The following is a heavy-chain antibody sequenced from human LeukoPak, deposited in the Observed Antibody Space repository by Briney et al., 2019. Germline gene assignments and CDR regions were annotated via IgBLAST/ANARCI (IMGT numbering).Heavy chain of an antibody. J-gene: IGHJ4*02. Sequence: PGGSLRLTCAASGFTFSSYWMSWVRQAPGKGLEWVANIKQDGSEKYYVDSVKGRFTISRDNAKNSLYLQMNSLRAEDTAVYYCARDLHYYDSSGYPGGDWGKGTLVTVSS. CDR3: ARDLHYYDSSGYPGGD. D-gene: IGHD3-22*01. V-gene: IGHV3-7*01. CDR2: IKQDGSEK. CDR1: GFTFSSYW.